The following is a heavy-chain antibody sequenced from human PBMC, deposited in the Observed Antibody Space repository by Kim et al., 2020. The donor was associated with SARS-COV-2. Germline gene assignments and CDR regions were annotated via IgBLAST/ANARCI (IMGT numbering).Heavy chain of an antibody. J-gene: IGHJ4*02. V-gene: IGHV6-1*01. D-gene: IGHD3-22*01. CDR3: ARDRYYDSSGLGGYDY. Sequence: SQTLSLTCAISGDSVSSNSAAWNWIRQSPSRGLEWLGRTYYRSKWYNDYAVSVKSRITINPDTSKNQFSLQLNSVTPDDTAVYYCARDRYYDSSGLGGYDYWGQGTLVTVSS. CDR2: TYYRSKWYN. CDR1: GDSVSSNSAA.